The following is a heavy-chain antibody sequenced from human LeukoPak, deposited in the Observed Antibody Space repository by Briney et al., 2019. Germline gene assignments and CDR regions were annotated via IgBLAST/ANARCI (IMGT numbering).Heavy chain of an antibody. CDR3: AKHKGYSSGFDY. Sequence: SETLSLTCTVSGGSITSYHWGCIRQPPGKGLELMGCIHYSGGTNYNPSLKSRVTISVDTSKNQFSLKLNSVTAADTAVYYCAKHKGYSSGFDYWGQGTLVTVSS. CDR2: IHYSGGT. J-gene: IGHJ4*02. V-gene: IGHV4-59*08. CDR1: GGSITSYH. D-gene: IGHD6-19*01.